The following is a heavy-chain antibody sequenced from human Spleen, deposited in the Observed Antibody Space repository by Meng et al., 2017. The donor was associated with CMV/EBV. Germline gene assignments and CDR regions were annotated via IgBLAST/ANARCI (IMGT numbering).Heavy chain of an antibody. CDR2: ISSSGDTI. CDR1: GFTFSSHE. V-gene: IGHV3-48*03. D-gene: IGHD3-3*01. J-gene: IGHJ6*02. CDR3: AGYDFWSGYNQANALDV. Sequence: GESLKISCAASGFTFSSHEMNWVRQAPGKGLEWLSYISSSGDTIYYADSVKGRFTISRDNAKHSLYLQMNSLRAEDTAVYYCAGYDFWSGYNQANALDVWCQGTTVTVSS.